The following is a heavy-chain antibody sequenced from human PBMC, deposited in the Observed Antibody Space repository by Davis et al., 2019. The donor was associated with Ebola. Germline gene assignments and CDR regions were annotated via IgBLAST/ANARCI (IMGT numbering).Heavy chain of an antibody. V-gene: IGHV3-74*01. D-gene: IGHD2-2*01. Sequence: GESLKISCAASGFTFSSYGMHWVRQAPGKGLVWVSRINSDGSSTSYADSVKGRFTISRDNAKNTLYLQMNSLRAEDTAVYYCARDFSPVGDIVVVPAAMDYWGQGTLVTVSS. J-gene: IGHJ4*02. CDR1: GFTFSSYG. CDR2: INSDGSST. CDR3: ARDFSPVGDIVVVPAAMDY.